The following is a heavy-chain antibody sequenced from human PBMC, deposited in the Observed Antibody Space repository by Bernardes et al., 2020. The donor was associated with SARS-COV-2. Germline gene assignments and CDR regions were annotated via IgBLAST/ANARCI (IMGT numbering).Heavy chain of an antibody. Sequence: GGSLRLSCAASGFTFSYAWWTWVRKAPGKGLEWVGRIASKINGGTPDYAAPVNGRFSISRDDSKSTLYLQMNSLKIEDTAVYYCTTVPWDASDIWGQGIMVTVAS. CDR1: GFTFSYAW. V-gene: IGHV3-15*04. CDR2: IASKINGGTP. J-gene: IGHJ3*02. CDR3: TTVPWDASDI.